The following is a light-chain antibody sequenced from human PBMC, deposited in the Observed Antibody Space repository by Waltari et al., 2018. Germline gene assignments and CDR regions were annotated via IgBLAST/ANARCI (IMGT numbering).Light chain of an antibody. V-gene: IGKV1-39*01. CDR2: AAS. CDR1: QSISRY. CDR3: QQSYTTPVFT. Sequence: DIQMPQSPSSLSASVGDRVAITCRASQSISRYLNWYQQKPGKAPKLLIYAASSLQSGVPSRFSGSGSGTDFTLTISSLQPEDFATYYCQQSYTTPVFTFGQGTKLEIK. J-gene: IGKJ2*01.